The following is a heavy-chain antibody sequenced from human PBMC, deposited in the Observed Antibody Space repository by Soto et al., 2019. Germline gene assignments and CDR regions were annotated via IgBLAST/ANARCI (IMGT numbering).Heavy chain of an antibody. Sequence: SETLSLTCTVSGGSISSGGYYWSWIRQHPGKGLEWIGYIYYSGSTYYNPSLKSRVTISVDTSKNQFSLKLSSVTAADTAVYYCARTLRYCGGDCFHFDYWGQGTLVTVSS. CDR1: GGSISSGGYY. D-gene: IGHD2-21*02. V-gene: IGHV4-31*03. J-gene: IGHJ4*02. CDR3: ARTLRYCGGDCFHFDY. CDR2: IYYSGST.